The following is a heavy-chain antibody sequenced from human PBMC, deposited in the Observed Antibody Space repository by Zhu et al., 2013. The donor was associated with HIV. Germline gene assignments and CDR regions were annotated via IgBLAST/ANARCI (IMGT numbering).Heavy chain of an antibody. CDR1: GGTFSSYT. D-gene: IGHD4-17*01. Sequence: QVQLVQSGAEVKKPGSSVKVSCKASGGTFSSYTISWVRQAPGQGLEWMGRIIPILGIANYAQKFQGRVTITADKSTSTAYMELSSLRSEDTAVYYCARDRDYGGDGNAFDIWGQGTMVTVSS. V-gene: IGHV1-69*08. CDR2: IIPILGIA. J-gene: IGHJ3*02. CDR3: ARDRDYGGDGNAFDI.